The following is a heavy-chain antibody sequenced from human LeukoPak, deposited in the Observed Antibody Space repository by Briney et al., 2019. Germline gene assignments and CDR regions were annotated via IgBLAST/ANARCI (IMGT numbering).Heavy chain of an antibody. CDR3: AKDPPLYDSSGYYFDS. J-gene: IGHJ4*02. V-gene: IGHV3-30*18. D-gene: IGHD3-22*01. CDR2: ISYDGSNK. Sequence: GGSLRLSCAASGFTFSSYGMHWVRQAPGKGLEWVAVISYDGSNKYYADSVKGRFTISRDNSKNTLYLQMNSLRAEDTAVYYCAKDPPLYDSSGYYFDSWGQGTLVTVSS. CDR1: GFTFSSYG.